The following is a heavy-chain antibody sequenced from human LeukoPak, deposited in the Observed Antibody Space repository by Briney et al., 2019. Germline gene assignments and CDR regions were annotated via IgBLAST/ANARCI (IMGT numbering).Heavy chain of an antibody. V-gene: IGHV3-30-3*01. CDR3: ARDTRRGYSYGYLDY. J-gene: IGHJ4*02. CDR2: ISYDGSNK. D-gene: IGHD5-18*01. Sequence: GRSLRLSCAASGFTFSSYAMHWVRQAPGKGLEWAAVISYDGSNKYYADSVKGRFTISRDNSKNTLYLQMNSLRAEDTAVYYCARDTRRGYSYGYLDYWGQGTLVTVSS. CDR1: GFTFSSYA.